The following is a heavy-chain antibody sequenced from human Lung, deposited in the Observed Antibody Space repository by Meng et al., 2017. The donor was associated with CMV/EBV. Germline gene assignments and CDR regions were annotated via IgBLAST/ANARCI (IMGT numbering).Heavy chain of an antibody. CDR1: GYTFTGYL. Sequence: ASXXVSXKASGYTFTGYLIHWVRQAPGQGLEWMGWINPNSGNTGYAQKFQGRVTMTRNTSISTAYMELSSLRSEDTAVYYCARGNIVGATLDYWGQGTLVTVSS. D-gene: IGHD1-26*01. CDR2: INPNSGNT. V-gene: IGHV1-8*02. J-gene: IGHJ4*02. CDR3: ARGNIVGATLDY.